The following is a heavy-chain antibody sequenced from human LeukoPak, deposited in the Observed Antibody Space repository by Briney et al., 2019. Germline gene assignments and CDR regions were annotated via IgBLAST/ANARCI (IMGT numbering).Heavy chain of an antibody. Sequence: GGSLRLSCAASGFTFSSYAMHWVRQAPGKGLVWVSRIKGDGISTNYADSVKGRFTISRDNAKNTVYLQMNSLRAEDTAVYYCARGAWTAYYLDYWGQGTLVTVSS. CDR1: GFTFSSYA. J-gene: IGHJ4*02. D-gene: IGHD3/OR15-3a*01. V-gene: IGHV3-74*01. CDR3: ARGAWTAYYLDY. CDR2: IKGDGIST.